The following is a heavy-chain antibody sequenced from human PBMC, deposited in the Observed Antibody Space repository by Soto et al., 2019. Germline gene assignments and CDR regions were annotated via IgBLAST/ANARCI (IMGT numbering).Heavy chain of an antibody. V-gene: IGHV3-33*01. Sequence: QVQLVESGGGVVQSGRSPRLSCAASGFTFSSFGMHWVRQAPGKGLEWVALIWHDGTFTHYADSVKGRFTISGDNSRNMLYLEMNRLRADDTAVYYCARDRHFRAGPDDIWGHGTMVTVYS. CDR3: ARDRHFRAGPDDI. D-gene: IGHD3-3*02. CDR2: IWHDGTFT. CDR1: GFTFSSFG. J-gene: IGHJ3*02.